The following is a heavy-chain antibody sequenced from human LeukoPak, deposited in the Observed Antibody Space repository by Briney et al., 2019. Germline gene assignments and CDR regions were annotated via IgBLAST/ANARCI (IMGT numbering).Heavy chain of an antibody. Sequence: PSETLSLTCAVYGGSFSGYYWSWIRQPPGKGLEWIGEINHSGSTNYNPSLKSRVTISADTSKNQFSLMLSSVTAADTAVYYCARAVGATTSHFDYWGQGTLVTVSS. D-gene: IGHD1-26*01. CDR1: GGSFSGYY. J-gene: IGHJ4*02. V-gene: IGHV4-34*01. CDR3: ARAVGATTSHFDY. CDR2: INHSGST.